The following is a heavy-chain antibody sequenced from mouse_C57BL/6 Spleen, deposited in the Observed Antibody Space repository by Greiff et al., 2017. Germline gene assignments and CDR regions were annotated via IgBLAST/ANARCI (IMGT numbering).Heavy chain of an antibody. J-gene: IGHJ2*01. CDR3: TKDYGSFYYFDY. CDR2: IDPEDGDT. Sequence: VQLQQSGAELVRPGASVKLSCTASGFNIKDYYMHWVKQRPEQGLEWIGRIDPEDGDTEYAPKFQGKATMTADTASTTAYLQLSSLPSEDTAVYYCTKDYGSFYYFDYWGQGTALTVSS. V-gene: IGHV14-1*01. CDR1: GFNIKDYY. D-gene: IGHD1-1*01.